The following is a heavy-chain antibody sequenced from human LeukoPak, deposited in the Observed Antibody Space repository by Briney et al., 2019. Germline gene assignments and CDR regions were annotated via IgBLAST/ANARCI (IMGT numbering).Heavy chain of an antibody. CDR1: GMSFTGYY. D-gene: IGHD6-19*01. J-gene: IGHJ5*02. CDR2: MNHRGNS. V-gene: IGHV4-34*01. CDR3: ARGSGSYTGAADH. Sequence: SETLSLTCADHGMSFTGYYWSWIRQPPGKGLEWIGEMNHRGNSYFNPSFKSRVSISLDTSRKQFSLNLTSVTAADTAFYFCARGSGSYTGAADHWGQGTLVTVSS.